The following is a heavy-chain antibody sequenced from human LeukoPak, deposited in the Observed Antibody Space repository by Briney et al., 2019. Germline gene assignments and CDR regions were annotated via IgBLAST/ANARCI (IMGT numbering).Heavy chain of an antibody. Sequence: SETLSLTCTVSGGSISSSSYYWGWIRQPPGKGLEWIGTIYYSGSTYYNPSLKSRVTISVDTSKNQFSLKLSSVTAADTAVYYCARQGSGNYLSPVNYWGQGTLVTVSS. J-gene: IGHJ4*02. CDR3: ARQGSGNYLSPVNY. D-gene: IGHD1-26*01. CDR2: IYYSGST. CDR1: GGSISSSSYY. V-gene: IGHV4-39*01.